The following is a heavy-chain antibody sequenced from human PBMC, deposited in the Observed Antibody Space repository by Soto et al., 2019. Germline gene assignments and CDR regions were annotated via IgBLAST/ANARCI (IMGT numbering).Heavy chain of an antibody. Sequence: PSQTLSRTCASSVDTVSSNTAACNFIRQSPSRGLEWLGRTYYRSKWYNDYAVSVKSRVIINPDTSKNQFSLQLNSVTPDDTAVYYCARDRGGLGYWGQGTPVTVSS. CDR1: VDTVSSNTAA. V-gene: IGHV6-1*01. CDR2: TYYRSKWYN. CDR3: ARDRGGLGY. J-gene: IGHJ4*02. D-gene: IGHD3-16*01.